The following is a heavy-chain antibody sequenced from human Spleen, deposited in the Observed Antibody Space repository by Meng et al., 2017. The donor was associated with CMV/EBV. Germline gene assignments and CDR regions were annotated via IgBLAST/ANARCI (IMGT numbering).Heavy chain of an antibody. CDR3: ARDPLLSGRYGMDV. Sequence: GESLKISCAASGFTFSNYRMNWVRQAPGKGLEWVANIKQDGSEKYYVDSVKGRFTISRDNAENSLYLQMNSLRAEDTAVYYCARDPLLSGRYGMDVWGQGTTVTVSS. V-gene: IGHV3-7*01. D-gene: IGHD6-19*01. CDR2: IKQDGSEK. CDR1: GFTFSNYR. J-gene: IGHJ6*02.